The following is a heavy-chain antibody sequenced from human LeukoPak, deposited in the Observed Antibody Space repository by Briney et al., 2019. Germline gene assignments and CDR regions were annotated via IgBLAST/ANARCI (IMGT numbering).Heavy chain of an antibody. V-gene: IGHV3-23*01. D-gene: IGHD2-2*02. CDR2: ISGSGGST. Sequence: GGSLRLSCAASGFTFSSHGIHWVRQAPGKWLEWVSAISGSGGSTYYADSVKGRFTISRDNSKHTLYLQMNSLRAEDTAVYYCAKGYCSSTSCYRPPVGYWGQGTLVTVSS. CDR1: GFTFSSHG. J-gene: IGHJ4*02. CDR3: AKGYCSSTSCYRPPVGY.